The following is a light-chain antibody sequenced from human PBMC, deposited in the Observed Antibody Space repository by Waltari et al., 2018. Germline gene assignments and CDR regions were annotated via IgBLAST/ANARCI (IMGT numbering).Light chain of an antibody. J-gene: IGLJ1*01. CDR2: ESS. V-gene: IGLV2-23*01. CDR3: CSYAGSTTFYV. CDR1: NSDVGSHNL. Sequence: QSALTQPASVSGSPGQSITISCTGTNSDVGSHNLFYLYQQHPGKAPKLMIYESSERPSGVSNRFSGSKSGNTASLTISGVQAEDEADYYCCSYAGSTTFYVFGTGTKVTVL.